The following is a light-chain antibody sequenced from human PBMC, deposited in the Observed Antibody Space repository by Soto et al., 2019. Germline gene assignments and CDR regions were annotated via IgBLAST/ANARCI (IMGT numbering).Light chain of an antibody. CDR2: SAS. CDR3: QQYGSSPTWT. J-gene: IGKJ1*01. CDR1: QSVNTN. Sequence: LVMTQSPATLSVSPGERVTLSCRASQSVNTNVAWYHQRLGQTPRLLMYSASARTTGVPARFSGSGSGTEFTLTISSLQSEDFAVYYCQQYGSSPTWTFGQGTKVDNK. V-gene: IGKV3-15*01.